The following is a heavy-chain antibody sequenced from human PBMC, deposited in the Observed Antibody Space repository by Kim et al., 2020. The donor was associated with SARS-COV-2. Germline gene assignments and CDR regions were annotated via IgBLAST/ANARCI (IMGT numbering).Heavy chain of an antibody. CDR1: GYTFTSYA. CDR3: ARDLGSGWNYYYGMDV. J-gene: IGHJ6*02. V-gene: IGHV1-3*01. Sequence: ASVKVSCKASGYTFTSYAMHWVRQAPGQRLEWMGWINAGNGNKKYSQKFQGRVTITRDTSASTAYMELSSLRSEDTAVYYCARDLGSGWNYYYGMDVWGQGTTVTVSS. D-gene: IGHD6-19*01. CDR2: INAGNGNK.